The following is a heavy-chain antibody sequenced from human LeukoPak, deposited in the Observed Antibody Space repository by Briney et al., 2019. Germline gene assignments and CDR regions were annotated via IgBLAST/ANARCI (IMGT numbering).Heavy chain of an antibody. D-gene: IGHD6-13*01. CDR2: IYSGGST. J-gene: IGHJ4*02. V-gene: IGHV3-53*01. Sequence: GGSLRLSCAASGFTFSSYAMSWVRQAPGKGLEWVSVIYSGGSTYYADSVKGRFTISRDNSKNTLYLQMNSLRAEDTAVYYCASDTLYSSSWYHVDYWGQGTLVTVSS. CDR3: ASDTLYSSSWYHVDY. CDR1: GFTFSSYA.